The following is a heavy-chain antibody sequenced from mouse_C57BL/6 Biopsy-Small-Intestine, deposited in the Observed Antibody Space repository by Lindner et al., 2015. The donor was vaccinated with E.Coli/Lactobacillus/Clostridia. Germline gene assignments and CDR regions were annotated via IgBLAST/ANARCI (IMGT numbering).Heavy chain of an antibody. CDR1: GFTFSSYG. Sequence: VQLQESGGDLVKPGGSLKLSCAASGFTFSSYGMSWVRQTPDKRLEWVATISSGGSYTYYPDSVKGRFTISRDNAKNTPYLQMSSLKSEDTAMYYCARPSTGYYFDYWGQGTTLTVSS. V-gene: IGHV5-6*01. CDR2: ISSGGSYT. CDR3: ARPSTGYYFDY. J-gene: IGHJ2*01. D-gene: IGHD4-1*02.